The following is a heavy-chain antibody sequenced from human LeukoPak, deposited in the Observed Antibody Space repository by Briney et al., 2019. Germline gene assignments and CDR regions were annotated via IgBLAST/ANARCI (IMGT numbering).Heavy chain of an antibody. CDR1: GFSFSTSG. J-gene: IGHJ4*02. V-gene: IGHV3-23*01. D-gene: IGHD6-19*01. CDR2: VSGGGSHT. Sequence: PGGSLRLSCAASGFSFSTSGMSWVRQAPGKGLEWVSGVSGGGSHTYYADSVKGRFTISRDNSKNTLYLQMNSLRAEDTAVYYCAKQVAATGYWGQGTLVTVSS. CDR3: AKQVAATGY.